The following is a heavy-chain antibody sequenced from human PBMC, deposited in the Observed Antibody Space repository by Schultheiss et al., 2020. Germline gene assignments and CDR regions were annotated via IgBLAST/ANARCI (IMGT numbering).Heavy chain of an antibody. CDR3: ARATRFGEEGRFDY. CDR1: GYSFTSYW. J-gene: IGHJ4*02. CDR2: IYPGDSDT. V-gene: IGHV5-51*01. D-gene: IGHD3-10*01. Sequence: GGSLRLSCKGSGYSFTSYWIGWVRQMPGKGLEWMGIIYPGDSDTRYSPSFQGQVTISADKSISTAYLQWSSLKASDTAMYYCARATRFGEEGRFDYWGQGTLVTVYS.